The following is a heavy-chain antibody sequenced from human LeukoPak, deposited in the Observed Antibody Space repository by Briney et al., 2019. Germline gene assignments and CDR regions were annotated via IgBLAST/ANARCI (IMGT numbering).Heavy chain of an antibody. D-gene: IGHD6-13*01. J-gene: IGHJ3*02. CDR3: ATTDQQPDAFDI. CDR2: IHNSGST. CDR1: GASISTGSSY. V-gene: IGHV4-61*02. Sequence: SQTLSLTCTVSGASISTGSSYWSWIRQPAGEGLEWIGRIHNSGSTNYNPSLNSRVTISVDTSKNQVSLKLTSVTAADTAVYYCATTDQQPDAFDIWGQGTMVTVSS.